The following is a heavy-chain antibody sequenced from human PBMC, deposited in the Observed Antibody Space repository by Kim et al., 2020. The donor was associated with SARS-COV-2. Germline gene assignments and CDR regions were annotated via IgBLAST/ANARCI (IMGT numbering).Heavy chain of an antibody. V-gene: IGHV4-59*01. CDR1: GGSISTYY. CDR3: AGDQRTSGSWISGLFDP. J-gene: IGHJ5*02. CDR2: IYYSGST. D-gene: IGHD6-13*01. Sequence: SETLSLTCSVSGGSISTYYWSWVRQPPGKGLEWIGYIYYSGSTNYNPSLKSRVTISVDTYKNQFSLKLTSVTAADTAVYYCAGDQRTSGSWISGLFDPWGQETLVTVSS.